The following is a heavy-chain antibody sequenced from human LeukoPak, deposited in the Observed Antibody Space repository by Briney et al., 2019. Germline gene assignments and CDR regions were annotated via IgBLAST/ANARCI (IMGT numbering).Heavy chain of an antibody. CDR1: GFTLRNYD. J-gene: IGHJ5*02. D-gene: IGHD6-6*01. Sequence: SGGSLRLSCGASGFTLRNYDMSWVRQAPGMGLEWVSSISRSGGSTYYADSVKGRFTISRDNSKNTVYMQMNSLRVDDTAVYYCARGSSGPDPWGQGTLVTVSS. CDR3: ARGSSGPDP. CDR2: ISRSGGST. V-gene: IGHV3-23*01.